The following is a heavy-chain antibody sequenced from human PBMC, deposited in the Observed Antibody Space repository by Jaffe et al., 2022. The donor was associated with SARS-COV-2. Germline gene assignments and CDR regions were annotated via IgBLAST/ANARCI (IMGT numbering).Heavy chain of an antibody. CDR1: GYSFTSYW. CDR3: ARHVGVAAAGTRHWFDP. V-gene: IGHV5-51*01. J-gene: IGHJ5*02. D-gene: IGHD6-13*01. CDR2: IYPGDSQI. Sequence: EVQLVQSGAEVKKPGESLKISCKGSGYSFTSYWIAWVRQMPGQGLEWMGIIYPGDSQIRYSPSFQGQVTISADESISTAYLQWSSLKASDTAMYYCARHVGVAAAGTRHWFDPWGQGTLVTVSS.